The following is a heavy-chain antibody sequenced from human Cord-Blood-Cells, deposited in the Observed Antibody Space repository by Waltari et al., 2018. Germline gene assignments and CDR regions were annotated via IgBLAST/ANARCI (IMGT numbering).Heavy chain of an antibody. D-gene: IGHD6-19*01. Sequence: QVQLQQWGAGLLKLSETLSLTCAVYGGSFSGYYWSWIRQPPGKGLEWIGEINHSGSTNYNPSLKSRVTISVDTSKNQFSLKLSSVTAADTAVYYCARVDGSSGRNYYYYGMDVWGQGTTVTVSS. CDR1: GGSFSGYY. V-gene: IGHV4-34*01. J-gene: IGHJ6*02. CDR2: INHSGST. CDR3: ARVDGSSGRNYYYYGMDV.